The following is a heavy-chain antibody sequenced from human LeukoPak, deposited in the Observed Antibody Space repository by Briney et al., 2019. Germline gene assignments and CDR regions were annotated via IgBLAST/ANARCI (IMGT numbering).Heavy chain of an antibody. CDR2: LGTAGDT. V-gene: IGHV3-13*01. D-gene: IGHD5-24*01. J-gene: IGHJ4*02. Sequence: GGSLRLSCAASGFTLSNYAMHWVRQPAGEGLEWVSALGTAGDTFYPGSVKGRFTISRDNARKSLFLQMNSLRAEDTAVYYCARQNTPHGNFDYWGQGTLVTVSS. CDR3: ARQNTPHGNFDY. CDR1: GFTLSNYA.